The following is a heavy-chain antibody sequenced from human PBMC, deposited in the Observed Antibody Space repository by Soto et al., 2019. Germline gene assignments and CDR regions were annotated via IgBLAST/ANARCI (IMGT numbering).Heavy chain of an antibody. D-gene: IGHD7-27*01. CDR2: IYHSGST. V-gene: IGHV4-4*02. J-gene: IGHJ3*02. Sequence: QVQLQESGPGLVKPSGTLSLTCAASGDSINSSNWWSWVRQPPGKGLEWIGEIYHSGSTNYNPSLKNRVTISVDKSKNQFSLKLSSVTAADTALYYCARVLGNDAFDIWGQGTMVTVSS. CDR1: GDSINSSNW. CDR3: ARVLGNDAFDI.